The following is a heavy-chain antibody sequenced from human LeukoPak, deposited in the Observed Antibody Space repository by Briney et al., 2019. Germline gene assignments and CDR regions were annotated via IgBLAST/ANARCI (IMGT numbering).Heavy chain of an antibody. CDR2: IYYSGST. CDR1: GGSISSYY. J-gene: IGHJ6*03. CDR3: ARGGIAARPFYYYYYMDV. D-gene: IGHD6-6*01. V-gene: IGHV4-59*01. Sequence: KPSATLSLTCPVSGGSISSYYWSWIRQPPGKGLEWIGYIYYSGSTNYNPALKSRVTISVDTSKNQFSLKLSSVTAADTAVYYCARGGIAARPFYYYYYMDVWGKGTTVTVSS.